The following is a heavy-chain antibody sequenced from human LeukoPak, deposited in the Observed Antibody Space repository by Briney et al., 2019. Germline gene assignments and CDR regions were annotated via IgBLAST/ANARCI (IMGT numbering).Heavy chain of an antibody. Sequence: GGSLRLSCAASGFTFSSYAMSWVRQAPGKGLEWVSAISGSGGSTYYADSVKGRFTISRDNSKNTLYLQMNSLRAEDTAVYYCAKDHKGMRYSSSWYYYYYYMDVWGKGTTVTVSS. CDR3: AKDHKGMRYSSSWYYYYYYMDV. D-gene: IGHD6-6*01. CDR1: GFTFSSYA. J-gene: IGHJ6*03. CDR2: ISGSGGST. V-gene: IGHV3-23*01.